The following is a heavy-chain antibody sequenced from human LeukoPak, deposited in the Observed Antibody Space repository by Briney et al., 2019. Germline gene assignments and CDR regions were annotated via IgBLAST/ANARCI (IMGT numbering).Heavy chain of an antibody. CDR2: INTYTGNT. J-gene: IGHJ4*02. D-gene: IGHD3-10*01. CDR3: ARDLYGSETYYTDCFDY. V-gene: IGHV1-18*04. CDR1: GYTFTSYH. Sequence: GASVKVSCKASGYTFTSYHISWVRQAPGQGPEWMGWINTYTGNTNYAQNLLGRVTLTTDTSTSTAYMELRSLRSDDTAVYYCARDLYGSETYYTDCFDYWGQGTLVTVSS.